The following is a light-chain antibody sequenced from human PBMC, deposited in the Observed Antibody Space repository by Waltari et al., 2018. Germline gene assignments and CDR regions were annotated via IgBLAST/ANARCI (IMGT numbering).Light chain of an antibody. CDR3: QQANSFPFT. J-gene: IGKJ4*01. Sequence: DIQMTQSPSSVSASVGDTVTITCRASQGISIWLAWYQQKPGRTPDLLIYAASSLQSGVPSRFSGSGCGTDFTLTITRLQPEDFATYYCQQANSFPFTFGGGTKVEI. CDR1: QGISIW. CDR2: AAS. V-gene: IGKV1D-12*01.